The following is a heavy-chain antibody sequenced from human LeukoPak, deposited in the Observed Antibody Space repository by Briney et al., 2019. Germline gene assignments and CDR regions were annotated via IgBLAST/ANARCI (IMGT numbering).Heavy chain of an antibody. CDR1: GFTFRSYS. Sequence: HPGGSLRLSCAASGFTFRSYSMNWVRQAPGKGLEWVSFISGMSSTIYYADSVKGRFTISRDNAKNSVYLQMNSLRDEDTAVYYCARDSSDAYNPEPDYWGQGTLVTVSS. D-gene: IGHD1-1*01. CDR3: ARDSSDAYNPEPDY. V-gene: IGHV3-48*02. CDR2: ISGMSSTI. J-gene: IGHJ4*02.